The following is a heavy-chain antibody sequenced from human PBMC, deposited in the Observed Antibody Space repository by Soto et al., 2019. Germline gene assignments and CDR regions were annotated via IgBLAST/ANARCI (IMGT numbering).Heavy chain of an antibody. D-gene: IGHD2-15*01. V-gene: IGHV1-69*01. CDR1: GGTFSSYA. Sequence: QVQLVQSGAEVKKPGSSVKVSCKASGGTFSSYAISWVRQAPGQGLEWMGGIIPIFGTANYAQKFQSRVTITADESTSTAYMELSSLRSEDTAVYYCARDCSSTSCYPYCSGGSCYSGFDYWGQGTLVTVSS. CDR2: IIPIFGTA. CDR3: ARDCSSTSCYPYCSGGSCYSGFDY. J-gene: IGHJ4*02.